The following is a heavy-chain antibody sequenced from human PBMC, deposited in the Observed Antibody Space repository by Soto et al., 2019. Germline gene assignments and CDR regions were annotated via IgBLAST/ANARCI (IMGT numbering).Heavy chain of an antibody. CDR2: ISSSSSTI. Sequence: EVQLVESGGGLVQPGGSLRLSCAASGFTFSSYSMNWVRQAPGKGLEWVSYISSSSSTIYYADSVKGRFTISRDNAKNSLYLQMNSLRAEDKGVYYCARDLNYGLFDYWGKGTLVNVSS. CDR1: GFTFSSYS. V-gene: IGHV3-48*01. J-gene: IGHJ4*02. CDR3: ARDLNYGLFDY. D-gene: IGHD4-17*01.